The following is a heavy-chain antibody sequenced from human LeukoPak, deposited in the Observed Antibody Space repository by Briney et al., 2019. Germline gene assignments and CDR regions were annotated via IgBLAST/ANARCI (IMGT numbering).Heavy chain of an antibody. V-gene: IGHV1-8*02. J-gene: IGHJ4*02. CDR2: MNPNSGNT. Sequence: GASVKVSCKASGYTFTGYYMHWVRQATGQGLEWMGWMNPNSGNTGYAQKFQGRVTMTRNTSISTAYMELSSLRSEDTAVYYCARGNIAVAGRLVYWGQGTLVTVSS. D-gene: IGHD6-19*01. CDR1: GYTFTGYY. CDR3: ARGNIAVAGRLVY.